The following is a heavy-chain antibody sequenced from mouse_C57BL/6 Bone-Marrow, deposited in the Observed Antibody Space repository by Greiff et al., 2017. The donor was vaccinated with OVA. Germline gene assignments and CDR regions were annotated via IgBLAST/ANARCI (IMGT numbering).Heavy chain of an antibody. CDR3: ARVTTAPWYFDV. J-gene: IGHJ1*03. V-gene: IGHV1-61*01. CDR2: IYPSDSET. CDR1: GYTFTSYW. D-gene: IGHD1-2*01. Sequence: QVQLQQPGAELVRPGSSVKLSCKASGYTFTSYWMDWVKQRPGQGLEWIGNIYPSDSETHYNQKFKDKATLTVDKSSSTAYMQLSSLTSEDSAVYYCARVTTAPWYFDVWGTGTTVTVSS.